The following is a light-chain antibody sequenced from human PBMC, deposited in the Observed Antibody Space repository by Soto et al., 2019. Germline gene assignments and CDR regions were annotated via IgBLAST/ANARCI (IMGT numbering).Light chain of an antibody. Sequence: IQMTHSPSSLSASVGDSVTITCRASQGVDSDLSWYQQRPGKAPKLLIYGASNLHSGVPSRFSGSGSGTLFTLTISSLQPEDVATYYCPQSYSTLGLAFGGLTKVEIX. CDR2: GAS. CDR1: QGVDSD. V-gene: IGKV1-39*01. CDR3: PQSYSTLGLA. J-gene: IGKJ4*01.